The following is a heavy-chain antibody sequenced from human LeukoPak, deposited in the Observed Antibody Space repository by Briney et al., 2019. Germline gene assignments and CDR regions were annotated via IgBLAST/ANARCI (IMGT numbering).Heavy chain of an antibody. V-gene: IGHV3-23*01. J-gene: IGHJ4*02. Sequence: GGSLSLSCAASGFTFSSYAMSWVRQAPGKGLEWVSAISGSGGSTYYADSVKGRFTISRDNSKNTLYLQMNSLRAEDTAVYYCAKETYCSSTSCYRPDYWGQGTLVTDSS. D-gene: IGHD2-2*01. CDR1: GFTFSSYA. CDR3: AKETYCSSTSCYRPDY. CDR2: ISGSGGST.